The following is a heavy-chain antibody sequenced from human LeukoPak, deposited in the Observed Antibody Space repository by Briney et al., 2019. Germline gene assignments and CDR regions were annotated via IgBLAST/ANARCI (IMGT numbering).Heavy chain of an antibody. CDR2: IKEDGSRK. CDR1: TFAVSSYW. V-gene: IGHV3-7*03. Sequence: GGSLRLSCEASTFAVSSYWMTWVRQAPGKGLEWVANIKEDGSRKYYVDSVKGRFAISRDNVKNSLYLQMNSLRAEDTAVYYCARSHDLYGMVPWGKGTTVIVSS. D-gene: IGHD3-16*01. J-gene: IGHJ6*04. CDR3: ARSHDLYGMVP.